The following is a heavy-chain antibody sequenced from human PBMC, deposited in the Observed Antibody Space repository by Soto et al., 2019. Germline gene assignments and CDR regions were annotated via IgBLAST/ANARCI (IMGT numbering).Heavy chain of an antibody. V-gene: IGHV1-69*13. CDR3: AANKRLLFLDGLLPDYGWAV. Sequence: SVKVSCKASGGTFSSYAISWVRQAPGQGLEWMGGIIPIFGTANYAQKFQGRVTITADESTSTAYMELSSLRSEDTAVYYCAANKRLLFLDGLLPDYGWAVGAQGTTATVPS. J-gene: IGHJ6*02. CDR2: IIPIFGTA. D-gene: IGHD3-3*01. CDR1: GGTFSSYA.